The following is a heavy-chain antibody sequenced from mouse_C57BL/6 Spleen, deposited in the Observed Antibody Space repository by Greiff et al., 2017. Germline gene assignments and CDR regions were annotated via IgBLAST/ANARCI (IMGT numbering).Heavy chain of an antibody. V-gene: IGHV1-15*01. J-gene: IGHJ3*01. CDR1: GYTFTDYE. CDR3: TRSDYAFAY. D-gene: IGHD1-1*02. Sequence: QVQLQQPGAELVRPGASVTLSCKASGYTFTDYEMHWVKQTPVHGLEWIGAIDPDTGGTAYNQKFKGKAILTADKSSSTASMELRSLTSEDSAVYCGTRSDYAFAYWGQGTLVTVSA. CDR2: IDPDTGGT.